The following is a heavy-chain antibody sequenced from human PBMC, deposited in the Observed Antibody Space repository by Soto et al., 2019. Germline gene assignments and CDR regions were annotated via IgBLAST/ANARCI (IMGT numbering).Heavy chain of an antibody. Sequence: LTCSVSGDPLHIGGYYWTWIRQRPGEGLEWMGYIYYTGKTYYNPSLESRLTMSVDRSKNQFSLKLNSVTAADTAVYYCGRDLTSNANCIDPWGQGTLVTVSS. J-gene: IGHJ5*02. CDR2: IYYTGKT. CDR3: GRDLTSNANCIDP. D-gene: IGHD2-2*01. V-gene: IGHV4-31*03. CDR1: GDPLHIGGYY.